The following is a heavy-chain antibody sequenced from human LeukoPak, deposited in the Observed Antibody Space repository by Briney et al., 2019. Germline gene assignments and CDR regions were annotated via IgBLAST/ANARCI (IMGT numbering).Heavy chain of an antibody. CDR2: ISSSSSTI. J-gene: IGHJ1*01. D-gene: IGHD1-14*01. CDR3: ATLFSTTWRFFQH. V-gene: IGHV3-48*02. Sequence: PGGSLRLSCAASGFTFSSYSMNWVRQAPGKGLEWVSYISSSSSTIYYADSVKGRFTISRDNAKNSLYLQMNSLRDEDTAVYYCATLFSTTWRFFQHWGQGTLVTVSS. CDR1: GFTFSSYS.